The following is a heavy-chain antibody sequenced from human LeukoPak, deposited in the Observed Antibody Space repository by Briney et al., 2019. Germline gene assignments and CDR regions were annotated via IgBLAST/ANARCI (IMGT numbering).Heavy chain of an antibody. CDR1: GFSVSSNH. V-gene: IGHV3-53*01. J-gene: IGHJ4*02. Sequence: GGSLRLSCAASGFSVSSNHVSWVRQAPGKGLEWVSVIYSGGNTYYADSVKGRFAISKDNSKNTLYLQMNSLRAEDTAVYYCARDPPLYYWGQGTLVTVSS. CDR2: IYSGGNT. CDR3: ARDPPLYY.